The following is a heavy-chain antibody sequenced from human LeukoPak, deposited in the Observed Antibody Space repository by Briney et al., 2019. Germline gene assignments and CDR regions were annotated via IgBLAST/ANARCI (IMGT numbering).Heavy chain of an antibody. V-gene: IGHV4-30-2*01. J-gene: IGHJ4*02. Sequence: PSETLSLTCAVSGGSISSGGYSWSWIRQPPGKGLEWIGYIYHSGSTYYNPSLKSRVTISVDRSKNQFSLKLSSVTAADTAVYYCARDLGSSSWLWVYWGQGTLVTVSS. D-gene: IGHD6-13*01. CDR1: GGSISSGGYS. CDR3: ARDLGSSSWLWVY. CDR2: IYHSGST.